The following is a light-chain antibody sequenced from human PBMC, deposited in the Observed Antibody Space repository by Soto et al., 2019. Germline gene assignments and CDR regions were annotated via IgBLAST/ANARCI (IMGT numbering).Light chain of an antibody. CDR3: SSYTSSSSHYV. V-gene: IGLV2-14*01. CDR1: SSDVGGYKY. CDR2: EVS. J-gene: IGLJ1*01. Sequence: QSVLTQPASVSESPGRSITIYCAGTSSDVGGYKYVSWYQQHPGKAPKLMIYEVSTRPSGVSNRFSGSKSGNTASLTISGLQAEDEADYYCSSYTSSSSHYVFGTGTKGHRP.